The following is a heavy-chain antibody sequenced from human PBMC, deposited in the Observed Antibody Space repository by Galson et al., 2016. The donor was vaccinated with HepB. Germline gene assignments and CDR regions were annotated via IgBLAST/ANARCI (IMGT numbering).Heavy chain of an antibody. J-gene: IGHJ5*02. CDR3: ATSPRDFWSGCYSS. V-gene: IGHV3-11*01. Sequence: SLRLSCAASGLTFIDYYMNWIRQAPGKGLEWVSHNSSSGGTMYYADSVKGRFTISRDNAQNSLYLQMNSLRAGDTAMYYCATSPRDFWSGCYSSWGQGTLVTVSS. CDR1: GLTFIDYY. D-gene: IGHD3-3*01. CDR2: NSSSGGTM.